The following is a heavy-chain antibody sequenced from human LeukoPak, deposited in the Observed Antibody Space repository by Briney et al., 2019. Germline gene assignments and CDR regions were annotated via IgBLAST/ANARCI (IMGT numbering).Heavy chain of an antibody. D-gene: IGHD3-16*02. CDR2: ISGSGGST. Sequence: GGSLRVSCAASGFTFISYAMSWVRQAPGKGLEWVSAISGSGGSTYDADSVKGRFTISRDNSKNTLYLQMNSLRAEDTAVYYCAKDRYDYVWGSYRYYFDYWGQGTLVTVSS. CDR3: AKDRYDYVWGSYRYYFDY. J-gene: IGHJ4*02. V-gene: IGHV3-23*01. CDR1: GFTFISYA.